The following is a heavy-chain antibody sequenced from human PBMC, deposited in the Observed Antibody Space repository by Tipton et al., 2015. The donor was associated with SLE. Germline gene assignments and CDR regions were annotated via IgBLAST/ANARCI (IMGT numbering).Heavy chain of an antibody. CDR1: GYTLTELS. Sequence: QSGPEVKKPGASVKVSCKVSGYTLTELSMHWVRQAPGKGLEWMGGFDPEDGETIYAQKFQGRVTMTEDTSTDTAYMELSSLRSEDTAVYYCATLERKQQLVLYNSWGQGTLVTVSS. CDR2: FDPEDGET. CDR3: ATLERKQQLVLYNS. V-gene: IGHV1-24*01. J-gene: IGHJ4*02. D-gene: IGHD6-13*01.